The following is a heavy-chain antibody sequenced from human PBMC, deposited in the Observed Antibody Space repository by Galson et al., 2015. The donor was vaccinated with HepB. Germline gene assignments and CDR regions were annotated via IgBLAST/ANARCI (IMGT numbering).Heavy chain of an antibody. J-gene: IGHJ3*02. CDR3: ARASFSRSSGYDLHIDI. V-gene: IGHV1-3*04. CDR2: LNTGDGDT. D-gene: IGHD5-12*01. Sequence: SVKVSCKASGYTLTNYAIHWVRQAPGQRLEWMGWLNTGDGDTKYSQNFHGRVTITRDTSASTAYMELISLRSEDTAVYFCARASFSRSSGYDLHIDIWGQGTMVTVSS. CDR1: GYTLTNYA.